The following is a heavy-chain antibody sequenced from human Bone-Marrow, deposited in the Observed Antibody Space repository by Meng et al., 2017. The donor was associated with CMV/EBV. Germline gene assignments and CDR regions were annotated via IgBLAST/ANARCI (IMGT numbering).Heavy chain of an antibody. V-gene: IGHV1-69*04. Sequence: SVKVSCKASGGTFSSYTISWVRQAPGQGLEWMGRIIPILGIANYAQEFQGRVTITADKSTSTAYMELSSLRSEDTGVYYCARDRGIAVAGRGYYGMDVWGQGTTVTVSS. CDR1: GGTFSSYT. CDR2: IIPILGIA. D-gene: IGHD6-19*01. CDR3: ARDRGIAVAGRGYYGMDV. J-gene: IGHJ6*02.